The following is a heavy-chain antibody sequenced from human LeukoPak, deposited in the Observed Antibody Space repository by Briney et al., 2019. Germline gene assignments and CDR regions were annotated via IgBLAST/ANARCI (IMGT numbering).Heavy chain of an antibody. D-gene: IGHD4-17*01. V-gene: IGHV3-23*01. CDR1: GFTFSSYA. CDR2: ISGSGGST. J-gene: IGHJ3*02. CDR3: ARVFSDYGDAFDI. Sequence: GGSLRLSCAASGFTFSSYAMTWVRQAPGKGLEWVSSISGSGGSTYYADSVKGRFTISRDNSKNTLYLQMNSLRAEDTAVYYCARVFSDYGDAFDIWGQGTMVTVSS.